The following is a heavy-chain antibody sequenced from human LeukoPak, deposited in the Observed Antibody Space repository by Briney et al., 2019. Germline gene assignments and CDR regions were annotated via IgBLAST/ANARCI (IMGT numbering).Heavy chain of an antibody. Sequence: GGSLRLSCAASGFTFSSYSMNWVRQAPGQGLEWVSYISSSSSTIYYADSVKGRFTISRDNAKNSLYLQMNSLRAEDTAVYYCARAMVSNYDFWSGYYTGGDFDYWGQGTLVTVSS. CDR3: ARAMVSNYDFWSGYYTGGDFDY. V-gene: IGHV3-48*01. D-gene: IGHD3-3*01. CDR1: GFTFSSYS. J-gene: IGHJ4*02. CDR2: ISSSSSTI.